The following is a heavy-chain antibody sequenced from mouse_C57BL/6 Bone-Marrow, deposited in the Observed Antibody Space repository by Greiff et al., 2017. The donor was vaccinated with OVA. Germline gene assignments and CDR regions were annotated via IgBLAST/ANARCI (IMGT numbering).Heavy chain of an antibody. CDR3: GGLYYGSRGGWFAY. CDR1: GYAFTNYL. CDR2: INPGSGGT. Sequence: QVQLQQSGAELVRPGTSVKVSCKASGYAFTNYLIEWVKQRPGQGLEWIGVINPGSGGTNYNEKFKGKATLTADKSSSTAYMQLSSLTSEDSAVYFCGGLYYGSRGGWFAYWGQGTLVTVSA. D-gene: IGHD1-1*01. J-gene: IGHJ3*01. V-gene: IGHV1-54*01.